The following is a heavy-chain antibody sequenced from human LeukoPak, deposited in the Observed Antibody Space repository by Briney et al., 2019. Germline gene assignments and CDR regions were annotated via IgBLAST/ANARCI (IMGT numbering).Heavy chain of an antibody. V-gene: IGHV1-8*01. J-gene: IGHJ4*02. CDR1: GYTFTSYD. Sequence: GASVTVSCKASGYTFTSYDINWLRQASGQGLEWMGWMNPNSGNTGYAQKFQGRFTMTWDTSISTAYMELCSLGSDDTAVYYCAREYRHQPDWGQGTLVTVSS. CDR2: MNPNSGNT. CDR3: AREYRHQPD. D-gene: IGHD5-12*01.